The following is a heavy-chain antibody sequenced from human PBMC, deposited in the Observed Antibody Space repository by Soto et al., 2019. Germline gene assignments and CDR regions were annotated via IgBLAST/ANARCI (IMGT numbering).Heavy chain of an antibody. CDR2: IYYSGST. CDR1: GGSISSSSYY. Sequence: PSETLSLTCTVSGGSISSSSYYLFWIGQPPWNGLEWIGSIYYSGSTYYNPSLKSRVTISVDTSKNQFSLKLSSVTAADTAVYYCARRSLGYCSGGSCFQGDYYYGMDVWGQGTTVTVSS. D-gene: IGHD2-15*01. J-gene: IGHJ6*02. CDR3: ARRSLGYCSGGSCFQGDYYYGMDV. V-gene: IGHV4-39*01.